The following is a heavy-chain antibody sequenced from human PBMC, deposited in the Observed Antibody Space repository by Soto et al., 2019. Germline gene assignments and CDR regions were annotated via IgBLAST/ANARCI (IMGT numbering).Heavy chain of an antibody. D-gene: IGHD4-17*01. J-gene: IGHJ5*02. Sequence: SETLSLTCTVSGGSISSSNYFWGWIRRPPGKGLEWIGSMYYSGSTYYNPSLKSRVTISVDTSKNQFSLKLSSVTAADTAMYYCARHGERTIRSLNWFDPSGQGTLVTVSS. CDR1: GGSISSSNYF. CDR2: MYYSGST. V-gene: IGHV4-39*01. CDR3: ARHGERTIRSLNWFDP.